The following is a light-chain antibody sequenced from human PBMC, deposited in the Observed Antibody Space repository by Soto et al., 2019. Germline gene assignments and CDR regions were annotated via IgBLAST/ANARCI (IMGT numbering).Light chain of an antibody. J-gene: IGKJ1*01. Sequence: DIRMTQSPSSLSASVGDRVTITCRASQSISSYLNWYQQKPGKAPKLLIYAASSLQSGVPSRFSGSGSATDFTLTISSLQPEDFATYYCQQSYSTPVTFGQGTKVDIK. CDR3: QQSYSTPVT. V-gene: IGKV1-39*01. CDR2: AAS. CDR1: QSISSY.